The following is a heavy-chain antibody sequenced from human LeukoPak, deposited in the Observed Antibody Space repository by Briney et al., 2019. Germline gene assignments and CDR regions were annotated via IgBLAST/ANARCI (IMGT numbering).Heavy chain of an antibody. J-gene: IGHJ2*01. Sequence: PSETLSLTCTVSGGSISSYYWSWIRQPPGKGLEWIGYIYYSGSTNYNPSLKSRVTISVDTSKNQFSLKLSSVTAADTAVYYCARLPRGYSYVGRLKNNWYFDLWGRGTLVTVSS. CDR1: GGSISSYY. CDR3: ARLPRGYSYVGRLKNNWYFDL. CDR2: IYYSGST. V-gene: IGHV4-59*08. D-gene: IGHD5-18*01.